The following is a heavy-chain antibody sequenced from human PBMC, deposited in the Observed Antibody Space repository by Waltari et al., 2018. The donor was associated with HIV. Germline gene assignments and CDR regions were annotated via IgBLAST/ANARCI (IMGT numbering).Heavy chain of an antibody. V-gene: IGHV3-7*01. CDR1: GFTFRSYW. Sequence: EVQLVESGGDLVQPGGSLRLSCAASGFTFRSYWMSWVRQAPGEVREWLALIKDDGSASLYVDSMKGRFTISRDNAENSLYLQMNSLRAEDTAVYYCAIDRATVWGQGTTVTVSS. CDR3: AIDRATV. D-gene: IGHD5-12*01. CDR2: IKDDGSAS. J-gene: IGHJ6*02.